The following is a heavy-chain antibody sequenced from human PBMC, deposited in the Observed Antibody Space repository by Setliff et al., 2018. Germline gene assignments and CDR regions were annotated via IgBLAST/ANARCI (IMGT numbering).Heavy chain of an antibody. D-gene: IGHD6-13*01. CDR2: MNPNNGNT. J-gene: IGHJ4*02. Sequence: GASVKVSCKASGYTFINYEINWVRQATGQGLEWMGGMNPNNGNTGYAQKFQGRVTMTRNTSISTAYMELSSLRSEDTAVYYCARDRVAAAGEIRYYFDYWGQGTLVTVSS. CDR3: ARDRVAAAGEIRYYFDY. V-gene: IGHV1-8*02. CDR1: GYTFINYE.